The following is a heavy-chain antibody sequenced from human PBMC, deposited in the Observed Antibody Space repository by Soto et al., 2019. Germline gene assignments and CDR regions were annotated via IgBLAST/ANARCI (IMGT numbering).Heavy chain of an antibody. CDR2: IHYNGNT. V-gene: IGHV4-59*01. J-gene: IGHJ4*02. CDR3: AREGNLGRWLQPLDF. Sequence: SETLSLTCTVSGDSISAYSLSWVRQPPGKGLEWIGNIHYNGNTKYNPSLKSRVTMSVDTSKNQFSLKLISVTAADTAKYFCAREGNLGRWLQPLDFWAQVTLGTVS. CDR1: GDSISAYS. D-gene: IGHD5-12*01.